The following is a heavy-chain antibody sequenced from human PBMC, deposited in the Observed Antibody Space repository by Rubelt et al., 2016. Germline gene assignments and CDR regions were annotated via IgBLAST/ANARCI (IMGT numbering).Heavy chain of an antibody. CDR2: IYSPGRT. CDR3: ARHFYSGTSSWDS. D-gene: IGHD2-2*01. Sequence: QVELQESGPGLVTPSETLSLTCTVSGDSISSYYWPWIRHPPGKGLAWIGYIYSPGRTNYNHSLKCRVTISGDTSNNQFTLRLGLVTAADTAVYYCARHFYSGTSSWDSWGQGTLVTVSS. V-gene: IGHV4-59*08. CDR1: GDSISSYY. J-gene: IGHJ4*02.